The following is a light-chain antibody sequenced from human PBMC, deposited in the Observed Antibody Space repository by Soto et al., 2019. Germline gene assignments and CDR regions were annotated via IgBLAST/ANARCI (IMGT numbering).Light chain of an antibody. CDR1: SSDVGGCNY. J-gene: IGLJ1*01. Sequence: QSALTQPRSVSGSPGQSVTISCTGTSSDVGGCNYVSWYQQHPGKAPKLMIYDVSKRPSGVPDRFSGSKSGNTASLTISGLQAEDEADYYCCSYAGSYTYVFGIGTKVTVL. V-gene: IGLV2-11*01. CDR3: CSYAGSYTYV. CDR2: DVS.